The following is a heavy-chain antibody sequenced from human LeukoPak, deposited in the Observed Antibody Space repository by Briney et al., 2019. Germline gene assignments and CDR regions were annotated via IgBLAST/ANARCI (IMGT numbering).Heavy chain of an antibody. Sequence: ASVTVSFKASLYTFTDYYIHWLRQAPGQGREGMGWINHYSCASNYLQKLQGRVTVTRDTYISKAYMALRSQLSDHSAVYYFARDLYGSGTYIPFDYWGQGSLVTVSS. D-gene: IGHD3-10*01. V-gene: IGHV1-2*02. CDR3: ARDLYGSGTYIPFDY. CDR1: LYTFTDYY. CDR2: INHYSCAS. J-gene: IGHJ4*02.